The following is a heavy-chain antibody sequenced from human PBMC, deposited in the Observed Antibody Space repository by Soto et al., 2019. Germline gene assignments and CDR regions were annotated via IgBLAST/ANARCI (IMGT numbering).Heavy chain of an antibody. Sequence: PSDTLSLTCTVSGGSISSYYWSWIRQPPGKGLEWIGYIYYSGSTNYNPSLKSRVTISVDTSKNQFSLKLSSVTAADTAVYYCARATSDPYYYYYYGMDVWGQGTTVTVSS. CDR3: ARATSDPYYYYYYGMDV. V-gene: IGHV4-59*07. CDR1: GGSISSYY. D-gene: IGHD5-12*01. J-gene: IGHJ6*02. CDR2: IYYSGST.